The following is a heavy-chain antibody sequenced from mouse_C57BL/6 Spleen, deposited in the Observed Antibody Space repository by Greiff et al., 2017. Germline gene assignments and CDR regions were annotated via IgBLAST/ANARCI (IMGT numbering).Heavy chain of an antibody. J-gene: IGHJ1*03. V-gene: IGHV14-1*01. Sequence: EVKVVESGAELVRPGASVKLSCTASGFNIKDYYMHWVKQRPEQGLVWIGRIDPEDGDTEYAPKFQGKATMTADTSSNTAYLQLSSLTSEDTAVYYCTTLPMYYGSSHWYFDVWGTGTTVTVSS. CDR2: IDPEDGDT. CDR3: TTLPMYYGSSHWYFDV. D-gene: IGHD1-1*01. CDR1: GFNIKDYY.